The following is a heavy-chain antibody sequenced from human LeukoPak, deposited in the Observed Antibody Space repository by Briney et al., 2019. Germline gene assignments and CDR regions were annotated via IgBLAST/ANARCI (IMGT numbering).Heavy chain of an antibody. CDR2: ISDIGSI. V-gene: IGHV4-59*12. J-gene: IGHJ1*01. Sequence: TSETLSLTCTVSGGSISSYYWSWIRQPPGKGLEWIAYISDIGSINYNPSLKSRVTISLDTSKNQFSLKLSSVTAADTAVYYCACDYGDYPVRAEYFQHWGQGTLVTVSS. CDR1: GGSISSYY. CDR3: ACDYGDYPVRAEYFQH. D-gene: IGHD4-17*01.